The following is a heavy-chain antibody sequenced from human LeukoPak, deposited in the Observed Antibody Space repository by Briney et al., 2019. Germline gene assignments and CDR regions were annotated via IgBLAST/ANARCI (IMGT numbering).Heavy chain of an antibody. Sequence: GASVKVSCKASGYTFTGYYMHWVRQAPGQGLEWMGWINPNSGGTNYAQKFQGRVTMTRDTSTSTAYMELSRLRSDDTAVYYCARGLPAYYYDSSGYYSEFDYWGQGTLVTVSS. J-gene: IGHJ4*02. V-gene: IGHV1-2*02. CDR3: ARGLPAYYYDSSGYYSEFDY. D-gene: IGHD3-22*01. CDR2: INPNSGGT. CDR1: GYTFTGYY.